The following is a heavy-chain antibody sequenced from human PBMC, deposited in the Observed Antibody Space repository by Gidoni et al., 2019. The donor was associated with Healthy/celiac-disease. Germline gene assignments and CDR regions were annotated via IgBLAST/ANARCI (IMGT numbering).Heavy chain of an antibody. CDR3: ARLYSSGWRSKLYYFDY. CDR2: IYYSGST. CDR1: GGSISSSSYY. J-gene: IGHJ4*02. D-gene: IGHD6-19*01. V-gene: IGHV4-39*01. Sequence: QLQLQESGPGLVKPSETLSLTCTVSGGSISSSSYYWGWIRQPPGKGLEWIGSIYYSGSTYYNPSLKSRVTISVDTSKNQFSLKLSSVTAADTAVYYCARLYSSGWRSKLYYFDYWGQGTLVTVSS.